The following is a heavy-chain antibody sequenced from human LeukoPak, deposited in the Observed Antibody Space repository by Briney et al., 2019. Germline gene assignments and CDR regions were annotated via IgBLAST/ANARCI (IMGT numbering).Heavy chain of an antibody. CDR1: GFTFSSYA. CDR3: ARGPYDFNFDY. J-gene: IGHJ4*02. D-gene: IGHD3-3*01. CDR2: ISYDGSNK. Sequence: GGSLRLSCAASGFTFSSYAMHWVRQAPGKGLEWVAVISYDGSNKYYADSVKGRFTISGDNSKNTLYLQMNSLRAEDTAVYYCARGPYDFNFDYWGQGTLVTVSS. V-gene: IGHV3-30-3*01.